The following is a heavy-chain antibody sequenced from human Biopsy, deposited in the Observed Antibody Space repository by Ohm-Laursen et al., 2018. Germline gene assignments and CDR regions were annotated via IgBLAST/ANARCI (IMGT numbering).Heavy chain of an antibody. D-gene: IGHD1-1*01. V-gene: IGHV3-11*01. J-gene: IGHJ6*02. Sequence: GSLRLPCAASGFTFTDYDISWVRHVPGQGLEWLALISPSSTTIYYADSVRGRFFISRDDAKNSVSLEMSSLRADDTALYFCARNVRLEMTDHSGVTTYSRYFAMDAWGRGATVTVSS. CDR3: ARNVRLEMTDHSGVTTYSRYFAMDA. CDR1: GFTFTDYD. CDR2: ISPSSTTI.